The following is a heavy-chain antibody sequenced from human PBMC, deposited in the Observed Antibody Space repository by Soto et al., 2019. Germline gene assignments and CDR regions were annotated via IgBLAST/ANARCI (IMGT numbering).Heavy chain of an antibody. Sequence: EVQLVESGGGLVKPGGSLRLSCAASGFTFSSHAMNWVRQAPGKGLEWVSSISHSSGYIYYADSVKGRFTISRDNAKNSLYLQMNSLRAEDTAVYYCVRVRQQLTDLDYFDYWGQGTLVTVSS. CDR1: GFTFSSHA. CDR2: ISHSSGYI. J-gene: IGHJ4*02. CDR3: VRVRQQLTDLDYFDY. D-gene: IGHD6-13*01. V-gene: IGHV3-21*01.